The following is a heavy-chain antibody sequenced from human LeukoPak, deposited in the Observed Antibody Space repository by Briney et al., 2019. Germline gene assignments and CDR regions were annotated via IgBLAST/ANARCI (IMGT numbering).Heavy chain of an antibody. V-gene: IGHV4-39*01. CDR2: ISYSGST. CDR1: GGSIRSSPHY. Sequence: PSETLSLTCTVSGGSIRSSPHYWGWIQQPPGKGLEWIGSISYSGSTYYNPSLKSRVTISVDTSKNQFSLKLTSVTAADTAVYYCARHTYSGYDLAYWGQGTLVTVSS. J-gene: IGHJ4*02. D-gene: IGHD5-12*01. CDR3: ARHTYSGYDLAY.